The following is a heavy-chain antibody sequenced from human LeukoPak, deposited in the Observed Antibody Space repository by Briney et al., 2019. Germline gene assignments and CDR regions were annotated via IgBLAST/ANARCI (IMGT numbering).Heavy chain of an antibody. V-gene: IGHV3-48*01. CDR1: GFTFSAYN. Sequence: GGFLRLSCEGSGFTFSAYNMNWVRQAPGKGLESISYISSSSATIFYADSVKGRFTISRDNDKNSLYLQMNSLRPEDTAVYFCARDRHVPGLYYYYMDVWGKGTTVTVSS. D-gene: IGHD6-6*01. J-gene: IGHJ6*03. CDR2: ISSSSATI. CDR3: ARDRHVPGLYYYYMDV.